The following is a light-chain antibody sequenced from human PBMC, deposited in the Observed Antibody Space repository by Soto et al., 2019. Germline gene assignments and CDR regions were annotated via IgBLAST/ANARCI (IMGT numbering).Light chain of an antibody. CDR3: SSFAGNNNLV. CDR1: SSDVGGYNY. CDR2: EVS. J-gene: IGLJ2*01. Sequence: QSALTQPPSASGSPGQSVTISCTGTSSDVGGYNYVSWYQQHPGKAPKLMISEVSKRPSGVPHRFSGSNSGNTASLTVSGLQAEDEAHYYCSSFAGNNNLVFGGGTKLTVL. V-gene: IGLV2-8*01.